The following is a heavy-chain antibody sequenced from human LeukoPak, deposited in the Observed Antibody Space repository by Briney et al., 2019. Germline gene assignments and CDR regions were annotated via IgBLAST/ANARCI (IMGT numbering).Heavy chain of an antibody. J-gene: IGHJ4*02. D-gene: IGHD3-3*01. CDR2: INQDGSGI. Sequence: GGSLRLSCAASGFTFSAYWMGWVRQAPGKGLGWVANINQDGSGIYYVASVKGRFTISRDNSKNSLYLQMDSLRAEDTAVYYCARGIEEWLYLYYWGQGALVTVAS. V-gene: IGHV3-7*04. CDR1: GFTFSAYW. CDR3: ARGIEEWLYLYY.